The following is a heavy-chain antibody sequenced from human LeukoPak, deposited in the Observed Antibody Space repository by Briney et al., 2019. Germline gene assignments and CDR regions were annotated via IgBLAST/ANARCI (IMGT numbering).Heavy chain of an antibody. CDR3: AMAYSISWYYFDY. V-gene: IGHV4-59*01. CDR1: GGSIRGYF. CDR2: IYYSGST. D-gene: IGHD6-13*01. J-gene: IGHJ4*02. Sequence: KPSETLSLTCTVSGGSIRGYFWTRIRQPPGKGLEWIGYIYYSGSTNYSPSLKSRVTIAVDTSKNQFSLRLSSVTAADTAVYYCAMAYSISWYYFDYWGLGTLVTVSS.